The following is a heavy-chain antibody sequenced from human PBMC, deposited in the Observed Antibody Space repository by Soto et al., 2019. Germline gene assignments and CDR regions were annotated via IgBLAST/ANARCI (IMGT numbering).Heavy chain of an antibody. D-gene: IGHD6-19*01. CDR3: AHRRIAVTGYYFDY. CDR2: IYWDDYK. J-gene: IGHJ4*02. Sequence: QITLKESGPTLVKPTQTLTLTCTFSGFSLSTSGVGVGWIRQPPGKALEWLALIYWDDYKRYSPSLKSRLTITKDTSKDQVVLTMTNMDPVDTATYYCAHRRIAVTGYYFDYWGQGTLVTVSS. CDR1: GFSLSTSGVG. V-gene: IGHV2-5*02.